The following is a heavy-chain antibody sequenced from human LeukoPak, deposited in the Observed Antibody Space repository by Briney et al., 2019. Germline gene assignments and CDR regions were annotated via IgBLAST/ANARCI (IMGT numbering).Heavy chain of an antibody. V-gene: IGHV3-23*01. Sequence: GGSLRLSCTAPGFTFSSYAMSWVRQAPGKGLEWVSSMSGSGGSTYYADSVKGRFTISRDSSKNMLYLQMNILRAEDTAIYYCAKDGIDSGDPNGFDPWGQGTLVTVSS. J-gene: IGHJ5*02. CDR1: GFTFSSYA. CDR2: MSGSGGST. CDR3: AKDGIDSGDPNGFDP. D-gene: IGHD3-10*01.